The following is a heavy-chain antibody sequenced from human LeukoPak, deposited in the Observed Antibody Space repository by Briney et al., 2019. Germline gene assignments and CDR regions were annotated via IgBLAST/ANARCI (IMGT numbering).Heavy chain of an antibody. CDR1: GYTLTGYY. J-gene: IGHJ4*02. D-gene: IGHD5-12*01. CDR3: ASARGYSGYDPLDY. CDR2: INPNSGGT. V-gene: IGHV1-2*02. Sequence: ASVKVSCKASGYTLTGYYMHWVRQAPGQGLEWMGWINPNSGGTNSAQKFQGRVTMTRDTSISTAYMELSRLRPDDTAVYYCASARGYSGYDPLDYWGQGTLVTVSS.